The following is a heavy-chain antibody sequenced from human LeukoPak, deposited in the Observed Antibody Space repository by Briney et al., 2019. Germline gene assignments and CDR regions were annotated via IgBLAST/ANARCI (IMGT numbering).Heavy chain of an antibody. CDR3: AKGHRATAGNYFDY. D-gene: IGHD6-13*01. CDR2: ISGSGGST. J-gene: IGHJ4*02. Sequence: GGSLRLSCAASGFTFSSYAMSWVRQAPGKGLEWVRGISGSGGSTYYADSMKGRFTITRDNSKNTLYVQMNSLRAEDTAVYYCAKGHRATAGNYFDYWGQGTLVTDSS. V-gene: IGHV3-23*01. CDR1: GFTFSSYA.